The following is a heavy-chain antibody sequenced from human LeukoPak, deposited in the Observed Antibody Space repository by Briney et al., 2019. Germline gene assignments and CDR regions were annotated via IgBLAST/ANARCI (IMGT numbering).Heavy chain of an antibody. CDR2: IYYSGST. CDR3: ARHWVVATARDNWFDP. Sequence: SETLSLTCTVSGGSIRSSSYYWGWIRQPPGKGLEWIGSIYYSGSTYYNPSLKSRVTISVDTSKNQFSLKLSSVTAADTAVYYCARHWVVATARDNWFDPWGQGTLVSVSS. D-gene: IGHD2-21*02. J-gene: IGHJ5*02. V-gene: IGHV4-39*01. CDR1: GGSIRSSSYY.